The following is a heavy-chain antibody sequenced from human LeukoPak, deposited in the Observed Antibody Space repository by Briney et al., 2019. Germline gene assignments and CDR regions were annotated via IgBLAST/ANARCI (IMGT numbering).Heavy chain of an antibody. Sequence: SETLSLTCTVSGGSISSSSYYWGWIRQPSGKGLEWIGSIYYSGSTYYNPSLKSRVTISVDTSKNQFSLKLSSVTAADTAVYYCARAGEYSGSYQYYFDYWGQGTLVTVSS. J-gene: IGHJ4*02. D-gene: IGHD1-26*01. CDR2: IYYSGST. CDR3: ARAGEYSGSYQYYFDY. V-gene: IGHV4-39*07. CDR1: GGSISSSSYY.